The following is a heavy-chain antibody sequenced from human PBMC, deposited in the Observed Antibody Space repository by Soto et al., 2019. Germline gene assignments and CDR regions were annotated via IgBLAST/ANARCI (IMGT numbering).Heavy chain of an antibody. Sequence: SGPTLLNPTQTLTLTCTFSGFSLSTSGMCVSWIRQPPGKALEWLALIDWDDDKYYSTSLKTRLTISKDTSKNQVVLTMTNMDPVDTATYYCARFPLMGDQRVEAFDIWGQGTMVTVS. CDR2: IDWDDDK. D-gene: IGHD2-8*01. CDR3: ARFPLMGDQRVEAFDI. CDR1: GFSLSTSGMC. V-gene: IGHV2-70*01. J-gene: IGHJ3*02.